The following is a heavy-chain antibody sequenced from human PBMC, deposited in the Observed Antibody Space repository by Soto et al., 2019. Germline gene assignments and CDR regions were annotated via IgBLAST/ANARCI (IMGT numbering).Heavy chain of an antibody. D-gene: IGHD6-13*01. Sequence: LEILCLSWTVSYGSIVDIGYYWGWIHQPPGKGLEWIGSIYYSGSTYYNPSLKSRVTISVDTSKNQFSLKLSSVTAADTAVYYCARTNIAAAGFDYWGQGTLVTVSS. CDR1: YGSIVDIGYY. J-gene: IGHJ4*02. V-gene: IGHV4-39*01. CDR2: IYYSGST. CDR3: ARTNIAAAGFDY.